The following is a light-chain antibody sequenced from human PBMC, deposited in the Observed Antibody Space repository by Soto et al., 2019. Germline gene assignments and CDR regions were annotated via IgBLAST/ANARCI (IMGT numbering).Light chain of an antibody. CDR1: QSVSGN. V-gene: IGKV3-15*01. CDR2: GAS. J-gene: IGKJ4*01. Sequence: EIVMTQSPATLSVSPGERATLSCRTSQSVSGNLAWYQQRPGQAPRLLIYGASTRATGIPARFSGSGSGTEFTLTISSLQSEDFAVYYCQQYNNWPPLTFGGGTKVEIK. CDR3: QQYNNWPPLT.